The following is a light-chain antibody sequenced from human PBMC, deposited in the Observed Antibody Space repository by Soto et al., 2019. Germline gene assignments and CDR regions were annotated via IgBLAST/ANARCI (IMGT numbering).Light chain of an antibody. CDR2: GAT. CDR1: QSVSSSQ. Sequence: EIVLTQSPGTLSLSPGEGATLSCRAGQSVSSSQLAWYQQKPGQAPRLLVYGATSRATGIPDRFSGSGSGIDLTITISRLEPEDIAVYYCQNYGGSPLTFGQGTRMEIK. CDR3: QNYGGSPLT. V-gene: IGKV3-20*01. J-gene: IGKJ5*01.